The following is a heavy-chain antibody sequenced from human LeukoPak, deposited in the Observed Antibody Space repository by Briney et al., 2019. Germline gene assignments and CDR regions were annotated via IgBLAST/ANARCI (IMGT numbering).Heavy chain of an antibody. V-gene: IGHV3-33*01. D-gene: IGHD3-10*01. CDR2: IWYDGSNK. CDR3: ARDEGPYGSGSPSGD. J-gene: IGHJ4*02. CDR1: GFTFSSYG. Sequence: GGSLRLSCAASGFTFSSYGMHWVCQAPGKGLEWVAVIWYDGSNKYYADSVKGRFTISRDNSKNTLYLQMNSLRAEDTAVYYCARDEGPYGSGSPSGDWGQGTLVTVSS.